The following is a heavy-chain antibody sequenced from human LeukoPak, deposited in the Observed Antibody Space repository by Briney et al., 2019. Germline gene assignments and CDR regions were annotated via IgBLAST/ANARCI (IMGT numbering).Heavy chain of an antibody. CDR2: IRSSSSYI. D-gene: IGHD3-10*01. CDR3: ARDGSGSYFFDC. CDR1: GFTFSSYS. Sequence: GGSLRLSCAASGFTFSSYSMNWVRQAPGKGLEWVSYIRSSSSYIYYADSVKGRVTTSRDNAKKSPYLQMNSLRAEDTAVYYCARDGSGSYFFDCWGQGTLVTVSS. V-gene: IGHV3-21*01. J-gene: IGHJ4*02.